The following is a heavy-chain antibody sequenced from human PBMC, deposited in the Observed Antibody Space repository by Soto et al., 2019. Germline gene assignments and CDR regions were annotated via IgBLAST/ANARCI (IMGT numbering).Heavy chain of an antibody. J-gene: IGHJ5*01. Sequence: QVQLVESGGGAVHPGRSLTVSCAASGFTFSSSAMHWVRQAPGKGLEWVAVISSDGNNKFYADFVEGRFSISRDNSKNKLYLEVNSLTTEDTAVYSCARSFSTSTFFIDSWGRGTPVTVSS. V-gene: IGHV3-30-3*01. CDR2: ISSDGNNK. CDR1: GFTFSSSA. CDR3: ARSFSTSTFFIDS. D-gene: IGHD2-2*01.